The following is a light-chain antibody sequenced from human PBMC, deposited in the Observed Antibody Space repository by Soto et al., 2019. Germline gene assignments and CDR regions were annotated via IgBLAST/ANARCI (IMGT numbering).Light chain of an antibody. CDR3: XXYNNWPWT. V-gene: IGKV3-15*01. CDR2: GAS. Sequence: EIVMTQSPATLSVSPGERATLSCRASQSXXXXLAWYQQKPGQAPRLLIYGASTRAXXIPARFSGSGSGTEXXXXXXXXXXEDFAVYYCXXYNNWPWTFGQGTKVEIK. J-gene: IGKJ1*01. CDR1: QSXXXX.